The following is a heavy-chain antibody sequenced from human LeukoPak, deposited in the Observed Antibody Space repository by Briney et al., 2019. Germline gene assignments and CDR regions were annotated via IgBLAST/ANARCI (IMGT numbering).Heavy chain of an antibody. V-gene: IGHV3-13*05. CDR1: GFTFSSYG. J-gene: IGHJ4*02. D-gene: IGHD6-19*01. CDR3: ARGTSSGFDY. Sequence: GSLRLSCAASGFTFSSYGIHWVRQAAGEGLEWVSAIGSGGDPFYAGSVKGRFTISRENAKNSLYLQMNSLRAGDTAVYYCARGTSSGFDYWGQGTLVTVSS. CDR2: IGSGGDP.